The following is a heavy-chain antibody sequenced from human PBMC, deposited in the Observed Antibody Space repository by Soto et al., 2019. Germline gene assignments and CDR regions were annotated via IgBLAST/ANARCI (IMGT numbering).Heavy chain of an antibody. CDR2: MNPYNGNA. CDR3: ARRKERSGPHYFDS. V-gene: IGHV1-8*01. CDR1: GYSFITYD. D-gene: IGHD1-1*01. Sequence: QVQLVQSGAEVKKPGASVKVSCKASGYSFITYDINWERQAPGQGLEWMGWMNPYNGNAGYAQKFQGRVTMTRNTSISTAYMELSSLRSNDTAVYFCARRKERSGPHYFDSWGQGTLVTVSS. J-gene: IGHJ4*02.